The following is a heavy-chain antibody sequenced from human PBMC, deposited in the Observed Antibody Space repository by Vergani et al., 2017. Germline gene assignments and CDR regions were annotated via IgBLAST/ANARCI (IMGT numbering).Heavy chain of an antibody. Sequence: QVQLQESGPGLVKHPQTLSLTCTVSGGSFNSGSYYWSWLRHPAGKRLEWIGRIHTNGVIHYNPSLNSRAPISVDTSRNQISLKLTSVTATDTAIYFCARGNPYVDFDIWGQGTMITVSS. J-gene: IGHJ3*02. CDR1: GGSFNSGSYY. V-gene: IGHV4-61*02. CDR2: IHTNGVI. CDR3: ARGNPYVDFDI. D-gene: IGHD3-16*01.